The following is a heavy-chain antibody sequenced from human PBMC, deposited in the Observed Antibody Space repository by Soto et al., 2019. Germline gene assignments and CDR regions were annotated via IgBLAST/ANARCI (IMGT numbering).Heavy chain of an antibody. CDR1: GFTFSSYA. D-gene: IGHD6-19*01. CDR2: ISGSGGST. V-gene: IGHV3-23*01. J-gene: IGHJ4*02. Sequence: GGSLRLSCAASGFTFSSYAMSWVRQAPGKGLEWVSAISGSGGSTYYADSVKGRFTISRDNSKNTLYLQMNSLRAEDTAVYYCAKPQWLERKTYYFDYWGQGTLVTVSS. CDR3: AKPQWLERKTYYFDY.